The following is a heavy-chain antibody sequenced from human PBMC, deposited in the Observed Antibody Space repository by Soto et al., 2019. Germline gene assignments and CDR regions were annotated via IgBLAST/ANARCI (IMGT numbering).Heavy chain of an antibody. V-gene: IGHV4-30-4*01. CDR1: GDSFSSGDYK. J-gene: IGHJ4*02. CDR3: ATSGDYVAFDY. Sequence: QVQLQESGPGLVKPSQTLSLTCTVSGDSFSSGDYKWSWIRQPPGKGLEWIGYTYYSGYTYNNPSDPRRFTMSVDTSKNPFSLKLSSVTAADTAVYYCATSGDYVAFDYWGQGTLVTVS. CDR2: TYYSGYT. D-gene: IGHD4-17*01.